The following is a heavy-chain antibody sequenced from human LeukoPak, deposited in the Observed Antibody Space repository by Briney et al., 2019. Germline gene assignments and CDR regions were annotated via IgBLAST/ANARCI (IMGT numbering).Heavy chain of an antibody. Sequence: PGGSLRLSFAAAGFPLNSNYLSWVRPAPGQGLEWVSVIYAGGSTYYADSVKGRFTISRDNSMNTLDHQMNSLRAEDTAGYYCARYYYDPSGRDNWFDPWGQGTLVTVSS. J-gene: IGHJ5*02. CDR1: GFPLNSNY. V-gene: IGHV3-66*01. CDR2: IYAGGST. D-gene: IGHD3-22*01. CDR3: ARYYYDPSGRDNWFDP.